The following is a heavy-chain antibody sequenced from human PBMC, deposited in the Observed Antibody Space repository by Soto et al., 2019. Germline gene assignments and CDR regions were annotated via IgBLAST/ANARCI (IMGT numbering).Heavy chain of an antibody. CDR2: IYNDGTYS. J-gene: IGHJ4*02. V-gene: IGHV3-74*01. D-gene: IGHD3-10*01. CDR1: GFIFKMYW. Sequence: GGSLRLSCTASGFIFKMYWMHWVRQSPGKGLVWISRIYNDGTYSDYADSVRGRFTISRDNVNDTLYLQMNNLRAEDSGLYYCTRGPRPISTGTGAYWGQGTQVTVSS. CDR3: TRGPRPISTGTGAY.